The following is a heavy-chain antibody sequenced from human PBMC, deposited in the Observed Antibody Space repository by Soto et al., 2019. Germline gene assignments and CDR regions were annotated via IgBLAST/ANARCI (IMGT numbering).Heavy chain of an antibody. CDR2: LNPDTAST. D-gene: IGHD3-10*01. J-gene: IGHJ4*02. CDR3: ARGGGYYGSGAYYRGYFDH. CDR1: GYSFANYT. Sequence: ASVKVSCKASGYSFANYTIHWVRQAPGQGLEWMGWLNPDTASTKFSPKFQGRVIITRDKSANTAFMQLTSLTSEDTAPYYCARGGGYYGSGAYYRGYFDHWGLGTLVTVSS. V-gene: IGHV1-3*01.